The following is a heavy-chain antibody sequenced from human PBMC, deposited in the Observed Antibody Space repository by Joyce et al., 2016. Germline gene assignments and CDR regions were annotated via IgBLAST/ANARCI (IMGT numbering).Heavy chain of an antibody. J-gene: IGHJ4*02. V-gene: IGHV1-69*01. CDR1: GDIFNAYG. Sequence: QVQLEQSGAEVKKPGSSVKVSCKTSGDIFNAYGINWVRQAPGQGLEWLGGIIPMSATTDYAQKFSVRLTISAHEPTSTVYIELSSLRSDETGTYYCARGRGDDFWSGYYGSIDYWGQGTLVSVSS. CDR3: ARGRGDDFWSGYYGSIDY. CDR2: IIPMSATT. D-gene: IGHD3-3*01.